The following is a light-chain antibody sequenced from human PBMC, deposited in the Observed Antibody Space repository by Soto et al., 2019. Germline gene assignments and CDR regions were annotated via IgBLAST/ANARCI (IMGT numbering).Light chain of an antibody. CDR3: TSWTTSTTMI. CDR1: SNDIGAYNF. CDR2: DVN. J-gene: IGLJ2*01. V-gene: IGLV2-14*03. Sequence: SALTQPASLSVSPGQSITISCTGNSNDIGAYNFVSWYQQHPGKAPKLMLYDVNIRPSGVSNRFSGSKSGNTASLTISGLQAEDEADYYCTSWTTSTTMIFGGGTKVTVL.